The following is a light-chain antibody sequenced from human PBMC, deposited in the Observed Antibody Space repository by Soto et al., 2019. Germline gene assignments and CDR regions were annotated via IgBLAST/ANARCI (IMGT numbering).Light chain of an antibody. CDR2: GAS. Sequence: IPLTQSPSSLSASVGDRVTITCRASPAIASFLAWYQQKPGTAPKLLIYGASTLQSGVPSRFSGSRSGTDYTLTIGSLQPEHFATYYCQQLNGSPWTFGQGTKVEV. CDR1: PAIASF. J-gene: IGKJ1*01. V-gene: IGKV1-9*01. CDR3: QQLNGSPWT.